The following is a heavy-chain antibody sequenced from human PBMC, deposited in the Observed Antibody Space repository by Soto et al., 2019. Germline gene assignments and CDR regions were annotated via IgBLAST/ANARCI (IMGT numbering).Heavy chain of an antibody. CDR3: AKDQASGQGSFDS. J-gene: IGHJ4*02. CDR2: ISYDGSNQ. V-gene: IGHV3-30*18. Sequence: PGGSLRLSCSASGCPSNIYGMHWVRPAPDKGLEWVALISYDGSNQYYADSVKGRFTISRDNSKNTLFLQMNSLRADDTAVYYCAKDQASGQGSFDSWGQGNLVTVSS. CDR1: GCPSNIYG.